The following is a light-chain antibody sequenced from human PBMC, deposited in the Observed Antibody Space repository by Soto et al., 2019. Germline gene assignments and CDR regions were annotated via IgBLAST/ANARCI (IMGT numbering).Light chain of an antibody. CDR2: GAS. CDR1: QTINNN. J-gene: IGKJ1*01. Sequence: VMTQAPATLSVSPGERATLSCRASQTINNNVAWYQLKDGQVPRLVIYGASTRATDIPARFSGSGSGTEFTLTISSLHSEDFAVYHCQQYNNWPQTFGQGTKVEIK. CDR3: QQYNNWPQT. V-gene: IGKV3-15*01.